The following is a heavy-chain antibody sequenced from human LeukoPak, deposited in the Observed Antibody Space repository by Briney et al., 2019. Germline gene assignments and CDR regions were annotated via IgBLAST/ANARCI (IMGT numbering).Heavy chain of an antibody. V-gene: IGHV1-2*02. CDR3: ARRVAATFPNRWFDP. CDR1: GYTFTGYY. J-gene: IGHJ5*02. D-gene: IGHD2-15*01. Sequence: GASVKVSCKASGYTFTGYYMHWVRQAPGQGLEWMGGIIPIFGTANYAQKFQGRVTMTRDTSISTAYMELSRLRSDDTAVYYCARRVAATFPNRWFDPWGQGTLVTVSS. CDR2: IIPIFGTA.